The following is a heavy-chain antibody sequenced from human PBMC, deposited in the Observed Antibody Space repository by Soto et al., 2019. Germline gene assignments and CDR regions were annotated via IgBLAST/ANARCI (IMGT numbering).Heavy chain of an antibody. CDR1: GYTFTSYD. CDR2: MNPNSGNT. V-gene: IGHV1-8*01. CDR3: ARGKVYCISTSCYAYWFDP. J-gene: IGHJ5*02. D-gene: IGHD2-2*01. Sequence: QVQLVQSGAEVKKPGASVKVSCKASGYTFTSYDINWVRQATGQGLEWMGWMNPNSGNTGYAQKFQGRVTMTRNTSISTAYMELSSLRSEDTAVYYCARGKVYCISTSCYAYWFDPWGQGTLVTVSS.